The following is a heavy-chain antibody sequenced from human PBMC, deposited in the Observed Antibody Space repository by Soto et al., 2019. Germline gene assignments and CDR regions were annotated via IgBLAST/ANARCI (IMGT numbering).Heavy chain of an antibody. J-gene: IGHJ3*02. CDR1: GGSFSGYY. D-gene: IGHD3-3*01. CDR2: INHSGYT. Sequence: SETLSLTCAVYGGSFSGYYWSWIRQSPGKRLEWIEEINHSGYTNYNTALKSRVTISLDTSKNQFYLNLNSVTAADTAVYYCVRGPRRCDFCSGIDIWGQGTMVTVS. V-gene: IGHV4-34*01. CDR3: VRGPRRCDFCSGIDI.